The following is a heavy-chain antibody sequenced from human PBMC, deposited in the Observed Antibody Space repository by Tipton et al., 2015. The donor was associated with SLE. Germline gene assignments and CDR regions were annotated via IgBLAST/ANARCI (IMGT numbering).Heavy chain of an antibody. J-gene: IGHJ4*02. V-gene: IGHV4-61*01. CDR3: KPRFDL. Sequence: LRLSCTVSGASISSYSYYWNWIRQPPGKGLEWIGYVFYTGVTNHNPSLKGRVTISIDTSKKLFSLKLSDVTAADTAVYYWKPRFDLWGQGTLVAVSS. CDR1: GASISSYSYY. CDR2: VFYTGVT.